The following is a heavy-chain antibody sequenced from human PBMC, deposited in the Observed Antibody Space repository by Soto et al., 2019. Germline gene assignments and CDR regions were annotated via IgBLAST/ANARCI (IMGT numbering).Heavy chain of an antibody. V-gene: IGHV1-3*01. J-gene: IGHJ4*02. D-gene: IGHD6-13*01. CDR3: ARDDPVGQQLVHFDY. Sequence: ASVKVSCKASGYTFTSYAMHWVRQAPGQRLEWMGWINAGNGNTKYSQKFQGRVTITRDTSASTAYMELSSLRSEDTAVYYCARDDPVGQQLVHFDYWGQGTLVTVSS. CDR1: GYTFTSYA. CDR2: INAGNGNT.